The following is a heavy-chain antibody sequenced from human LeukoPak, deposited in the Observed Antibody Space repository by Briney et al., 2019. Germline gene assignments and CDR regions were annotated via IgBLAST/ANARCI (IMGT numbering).Heavy chain of an antibody. CDR2: ISGSGGST. CDR1: GFTFSSYA. J-gene: IGHJ4*02. Sequence: GGSLRLSCAASGFTFSSYAMSWVRQAPGKGLEWVSAISGSGGSTYYADSVKVRFTISRDNCKNTLYLQMNSLRAEDTAVYYCARGPSGYHNTGGQGTLVTVYS. CDR3: ARGPSGYHNT. V-gene: IGHV3-23*01. D-gene: IGHD5-12*01.